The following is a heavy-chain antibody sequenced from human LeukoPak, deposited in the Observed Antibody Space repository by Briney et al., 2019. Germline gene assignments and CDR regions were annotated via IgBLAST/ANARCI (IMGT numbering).Heavy chain of an antibody. Sequence: SETLSLTCTVSGGSISGYYWGWIRQPPGKGLEWIGSIYYSGSTYYNPSLKSRVTISVDTSKNQFSLKLSSVTAADTAVYYCARDNRVGYSSSGPVDYWGQGTLVTVSS. CDR3: ARDNRVGYSSSGPVDY. J-gene: IGHJ4*02. V-gene: IGHV4-39*07. D-gene: IGHD6-6*01. CDR2: IYYSGST. CDR1: GGSISGYY.